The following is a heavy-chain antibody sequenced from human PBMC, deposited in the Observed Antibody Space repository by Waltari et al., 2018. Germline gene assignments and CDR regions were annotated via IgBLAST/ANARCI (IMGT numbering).Heavy chain of an antibody. CDR3: ARVSHQLSTLYGMDV. CDR1: GGTFSSYA. J-gene: IGHJ6*02. V-gene: IGHV1-69*13. Sequence: QVPLVQSGAEVKKPGSSVKVSCKASGGTFSSYAISWLRQAPGQGLEWMGGVSPIFGTANYAQKVQGRVKSTADESTSTAYMELSSLRSEDKAVYYWARVSHQLSTLYGMDVWGQGTTVTVS. CDR2: VSPIFGTA. D-gene: IGHD2-2*01.